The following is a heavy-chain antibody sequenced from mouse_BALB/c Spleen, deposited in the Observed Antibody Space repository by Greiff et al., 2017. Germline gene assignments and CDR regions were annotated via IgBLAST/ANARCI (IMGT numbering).Heavy chain of an antibody. CDR3: ARSGGNYFDY. CDR2: INPSTGYT. J-gene: IGHJ2*01. CDR1: GYTFTSYW. V-gene: IGHV1S26*01. D-gene: IGHD3-1*01. Sequence: QVQLQQSGAELVKPGASVKMSCKASGYTFTSYWMHWVKQRPGQGLEWIGYINPSTGYTEYNQKFKDKATLTADKSSSTAYMQLSSLTSEDSAVYYCARSGGNYFDYWGQGTTLTVSS.